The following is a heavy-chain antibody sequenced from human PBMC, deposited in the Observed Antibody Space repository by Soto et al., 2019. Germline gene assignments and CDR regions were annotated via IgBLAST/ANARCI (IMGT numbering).Heavy chain of an antibody. V-gene: IGHV3-74*01. D-gene: IGHD1-1*01. J-gene: IGHJ5*02. CDR1: GFTFSSYW. CDR3: ARDIADWNPGWFEP. CDR2: INSDGSST. Sequence: WVSLRLSCAASGFTFSSYWMHWVRQAPGKGLVWVSRINSDGSSTSYADSVKGRFTISRDNAKNTLYLQMNSLRAEDTAVYYCARDIADWNPGWFEPWGQGTLVTVSS.